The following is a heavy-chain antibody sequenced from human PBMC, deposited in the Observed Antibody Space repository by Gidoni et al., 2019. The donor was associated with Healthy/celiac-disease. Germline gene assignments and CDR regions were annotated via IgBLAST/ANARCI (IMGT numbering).Heavy chain of an antibody. CDR2: ISSSSSYT. Sequence: QVQLVESGGCLVKPGWSLRLSCAASGFTFSDYYMRWIRQVPGKGLEWVSYISSSSSYTNYADSVKGRFTIYRDNAKNTLYLQMNSLRAEDTAVYYCARGSGYYDSSGYSDYWGQGTLVTVSS. CDR1: GFTFSDYY. CDR3: ARGSGYYDSSGYSDY. D-gene: IGHD3-22*01. J-gene: IGHJ4*02. V-gene: IGHV3-11*06.